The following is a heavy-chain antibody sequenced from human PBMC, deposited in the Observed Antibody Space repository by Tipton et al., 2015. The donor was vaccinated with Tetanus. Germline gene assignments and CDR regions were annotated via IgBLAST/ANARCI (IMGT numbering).Heavy chain of an antibody. CDR3: ARRRSAILSGSYHWYFDI. J-gene: IGHJ2*01. V-gene: IGHV5-51*01. CDR2: INPTDYQT. CDR1: GYSFTIYW. D-gene: IGHD3-9*01. Sequence: VQLVQSGAEVKKPGESLKISCKGSGYSFTIYWIGWVRQMPGKGLEWMGVINPTDYQTSYNPSFEGQVTISADRSMNTAYLQWSRLQTSDTAMYFCARRRSAILSGSYHWYFDIWGRGTLVTVSS.